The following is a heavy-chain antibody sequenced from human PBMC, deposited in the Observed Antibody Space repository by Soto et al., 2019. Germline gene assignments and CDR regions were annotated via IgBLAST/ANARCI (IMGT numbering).Heavy chain of an antibody. D-gene: IGHD6-19*01. Sequence: SETLCLTCTVSGGSVSSGSYYWSWIRQPPGKGLEWIGYIYYRGSTNYNPSLKSRVTISVDTSKNQFSLKLSSVTAADTAVYYCASPGYSSGWAFDNWGQRTLVTVSS. J-gene: IGHJ4*02. CDR1: GGSVSSGSYY. CDR3: ASPGYSSGWAFDN. V-gene: IGHV4-61*01. CDR2: IYYRGST.